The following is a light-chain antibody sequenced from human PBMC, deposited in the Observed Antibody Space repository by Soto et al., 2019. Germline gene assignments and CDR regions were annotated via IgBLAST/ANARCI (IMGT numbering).Light chain of an antibody. V-gene: IGKV3-20*01. CDR3: QQYGSSPTT. J-gene: IGKJ1*01. Sequence: EIVLTQSTCTLSLSPWERAALSCRASQSVFNNHIGWYQQKPGQAPRRLIFGASFRATGIPDRFSGSGSGTDFTLTISRLEPEDFAVYYCQQYGSSPTTFGQGTKVDI. CDR1: QSVFNNH. CDR2: GAS.